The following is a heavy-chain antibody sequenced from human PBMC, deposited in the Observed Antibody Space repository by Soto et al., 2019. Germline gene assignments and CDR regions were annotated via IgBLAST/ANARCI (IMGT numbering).Heavy chain of an antibody. D-gene: IGHD2-2*01. CDR1: GFTFSSYS. V-gene: IGHV3-21*01. J-gene: IGHJ6*02. CDR2: ISSSSSYI. CDR3: ARGGYCSSTSCRYYYYYGMDV. Sequence: PGGSLRLSCAASGFTFSSYSMNWVRQAPGKGLEWCSSISSSSSYIYYADSVKGRFTISRDNAKNSLYLQMNSMRAEDTAVYYCARGGYCSSTSCRYYYYYGMDVWGQGTTVTVSS.